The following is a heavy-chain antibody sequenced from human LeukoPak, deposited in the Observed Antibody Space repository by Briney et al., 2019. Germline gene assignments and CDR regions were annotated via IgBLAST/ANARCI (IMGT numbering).Heavy chain of an antibody. CDR2: IIPIFGTA. Sequence: ASVKLSCKAAGGTFSSYAISWVRQAPGQGLEWMGRIIPIFGTANYAQKFQGRGTITTDESTSTAYMALSSLRSEDTAVYYCARVKRVGQDYWGQGTLVTVSS. D-gene: IGHD3-16*01. CDR1: GGTFSSYA. CDR3: ARVKRVGQDY. V-gene: IGHV1-69*05. J-gene: IGHJ4*02.